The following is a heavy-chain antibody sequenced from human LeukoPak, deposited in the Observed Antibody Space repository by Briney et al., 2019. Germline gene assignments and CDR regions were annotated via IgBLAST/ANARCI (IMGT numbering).Heavy chain of an antibody. Sequence: ASVKVSCKASGYTFTSYYMHWVRQAPGQGLEWMGIINPSGGSTSYAQKFQGRVTMTRDTSASTAYMELSSLRSEDMAVYYCARAYRTNGVCLFDYWGQGTLVTVSS. J-gene: IGHJ4*02. CDR3: ARAYRTNGVCLFDY. V-gene: IGHV1-46*01. D-gene: IGHD2-8*01. CDR1: GYTFTSYY. CDR2: INPSGGST.